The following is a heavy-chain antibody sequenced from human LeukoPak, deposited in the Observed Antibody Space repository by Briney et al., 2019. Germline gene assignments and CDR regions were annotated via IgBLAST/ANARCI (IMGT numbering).Heavy chain of an antibody. Sequence: SVKVSCKASGGTFSSYAISWVRQAPGQGLEWMGGIIPIFGTANYAQKFQGRVTITADESTSTAYMELSSLRSEDTAVYYCARDRGPLNWNYVYGTGGLLSNWFDPWGQGTLVTVSS. CDR3: ARDRGPLNWNYVYGTGGLLSNWFDP. D-gene: IGHD1-7*01. CDR2: IIPIFGTA. CDR1: GGTFSSYA. V-gene: IGHV1-69*01. J-gene: IGHJ5*02.